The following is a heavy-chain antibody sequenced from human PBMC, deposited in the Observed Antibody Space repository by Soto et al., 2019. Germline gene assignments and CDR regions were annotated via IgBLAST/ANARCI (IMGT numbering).Heavy chain of an antibody. CDR1: GGSISSGDYY. CDR2: IYYSGST. J-gene: IGHJ3*02. D-gene: IGHD2-15*01. Sequence: QVQLQESGPGLVKPSQTLSLTCTVSGGSISSGDYYWSWIRQPPGKGLEWIGYIYYSGSTYYNPSLKSRVTISVDTSKNQFSLKLSSVTAADTAVYYCARDFHGGNGEGGAFDIWGQGTMVTVSS. CDR3: ARDFHGGNGEGGAFDI. V-gene: IGHV4-30-4*01.